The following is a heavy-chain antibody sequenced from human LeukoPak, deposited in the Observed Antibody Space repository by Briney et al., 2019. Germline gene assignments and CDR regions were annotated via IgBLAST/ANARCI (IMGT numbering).Heavy chain of an antibody. D-gene: IGHD6-13*01. J-gene: IGHJ4*02. V-gene: IGHV1-2*02. Sequence: ASVKVSCKASGYTFTGYYMHWVRQAPGQGLEWMGWINPNSGGTNYAQKFQGRVTMTRDTSISTAYMELSRLRSDDTAVYYCARDVGPYSSSWYDYWGQGILVTVSS. CDR3: ARDVGPYSSSWYDY. CDR2: INPNSGGT. CDR1: GYTFTGYY.